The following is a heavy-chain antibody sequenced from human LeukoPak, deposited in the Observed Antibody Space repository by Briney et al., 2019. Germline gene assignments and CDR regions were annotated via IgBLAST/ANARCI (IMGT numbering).Heavy chain of an antibody. CDR1: GGSISSDVYY. D-gene: IGHD3-3*01. CDR2: IYTSGST. V-gene: IGHV4-61*02. J-gene: IGHJ4*02. Sequence: SETLSLTCSVSGGSISSDVYYWTWIRQPAGKGLEWIGRIYTSGSTNYNPSLKSRVTISVDTSKNQFSLKLSSVTAADTAVYYCARGGQKGLRFLEWLPSPFDYWGQGTLVTVSS. CDR3: ARGGQKGLRFLEWLPSPFDY.